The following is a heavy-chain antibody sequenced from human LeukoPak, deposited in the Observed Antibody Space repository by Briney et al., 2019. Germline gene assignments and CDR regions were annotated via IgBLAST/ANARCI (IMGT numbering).Heavy chain of an antibody. CDR3: ARAHRYEGGNWFDS. Sequence: GGSLRLSCAASGFTFSSYWMHWVRQAPGKGLVWVSRINSDGNITNYADSVKGRFTISRDNAENTLYLQMNTLRADDTDVYYCARAHRYEGGNWFDSWGQGTLVTVSS. CDR1: GFTFSSYW. V-gene: IGHV3-74*01. J-gene: IGHJ5*01. CDR2: INSDGNIT. D-gene: IGHD3-16*01.